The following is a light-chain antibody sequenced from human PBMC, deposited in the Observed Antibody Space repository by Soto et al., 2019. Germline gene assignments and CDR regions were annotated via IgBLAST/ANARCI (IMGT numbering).Light chain of an antibody. J-gene: IGKJ5*01. Sequence: VLSKSPGALSLSPGERATLSCRSSQTVRNNYLAWYQQRPGQAPRLLLYGVSSRATGIPDRFSGSGSGTDFTLAISRVEPEDFAVYFCQQYADSPITFGQGTRLEIK. CDR3: QQYADSPIT. CDR2: GVS. CDR1: QTVRNNY. V-gene: IGKV3-20*01.